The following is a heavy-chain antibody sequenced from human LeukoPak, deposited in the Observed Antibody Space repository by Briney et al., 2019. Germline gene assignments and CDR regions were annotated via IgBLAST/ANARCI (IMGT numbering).Heavy chain of an antibody. CDR1: GGSISTYY. CDR3: ARDGLDV. Sequence: PSETLSLTCTASGGSISTYYWSWIRQPAGKGLEWIGRIYPSGSTNYNPSLKSRVTMSVDTSKNQFSLKLSSVAAADAAVYFCARDGLDVWGQGTTATASS. CDR2: IYPSGST. J-gene: IGHJ6*02. V-gene: IGHV4-4*07.